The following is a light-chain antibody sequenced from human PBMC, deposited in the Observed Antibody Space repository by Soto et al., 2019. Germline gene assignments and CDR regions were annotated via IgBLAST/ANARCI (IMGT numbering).Light chain of an antibody. J-gene: IGKJ4*01. CDR3: QQFHNSPVT. V-gene: IGKV1D-13*01. CDR1: QAISNA. Sequence: AIQLTQSPSSLSASVGDRVTITCRASQAISNALAWYQQKPGMGPKLLIDDASNLESGVPPRFSGSGSGTDFSLTISSLQPEDFATYYCQQFHNSPVTFGGGTKVEIK. CDR2: DAS.